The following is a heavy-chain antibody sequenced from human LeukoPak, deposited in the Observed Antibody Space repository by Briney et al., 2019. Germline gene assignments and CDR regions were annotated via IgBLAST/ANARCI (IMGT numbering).Heavy chain of an antibody. Sequence: GASVKVSCKASGGTFSSYAISWVRQAPGQGLEWMGGIIPIFGTANYAQKFQGRVTITADESTSTAYMELSSLRSEDTAVYYCARDGVDYYGSGSGAFDIWGQGTMVTVSS. D-gene: IGHD3-10*01. V-gene: IGHV1-69*13. CDR1: GGTFSSYA. CDR3: ARDGVDYYGSGSGAFDI. CDR2: IIPIFGTA. J-gene: IGHJ3*02.